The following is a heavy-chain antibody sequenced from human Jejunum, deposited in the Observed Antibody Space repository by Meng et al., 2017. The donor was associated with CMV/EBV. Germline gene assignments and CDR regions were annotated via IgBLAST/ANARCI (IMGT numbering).Heavy chain of an antibody. J-gene: IGHJ5*02. D-gene: IGHD1-26*01. CDR3: ARESGSYYWFDP. Sequence: QVHLKESGPGRLKPSETLSLTCFVSAGPISGYYWSWIRQPAGKGLEWIGRIYTSGSTHYNPSLKSRLTMSVDLAKNQISLKLSSVTAADTAVYYCARESGSYYWFDPWGQGTLVTVSS. V-gene: IGHV4-4*07. CDR1: AGPISGYY. CDR2: IYTSGST.